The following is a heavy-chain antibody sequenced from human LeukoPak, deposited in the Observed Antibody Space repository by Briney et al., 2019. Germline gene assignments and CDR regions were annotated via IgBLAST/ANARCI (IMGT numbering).Heavy chain of an antibody. D-gene: IGHD3-22*01. V-gene: IGHV3-9*01. CDR3: AKDYYDSSGYPTTLYYFDY. Sequence: PGGSLRLSCAASGFTFDDYAMHWVRQAPGKGLEWVSGISWNSGSIGYADSVKGRFTISRDNAKNSLYLQMNSLRAEDTALYYCAKDYYDSSGYPTTLYYFDYWGQGTLVTVSS. J-gene: IGHJ4*02. CDR1: GFTFDDYA. CDR2: ISWNSGSI.